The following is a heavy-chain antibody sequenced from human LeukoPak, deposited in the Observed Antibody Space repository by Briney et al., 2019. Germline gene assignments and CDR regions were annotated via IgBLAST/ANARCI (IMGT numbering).Heavy chain of an antibody. V-gene: IGHV1-18*01. J-gene: IGHJ4*02. CDR1: GYTFTSYG. Sequence: EASVKVSCKASGYTFTSYGISWVRQAPGQGLEWMGWISAYNGNTNYAQKMQGRVTMTTDTSTSTAYMELRSLRSDDTAVNYCSRLYYDSSGYYRDYWGQGTLVTVSS. CDR2: ISAYNGNT. CDR3: SRLYYDSSGYYRDY. D-gene: IGHD3-22*01.